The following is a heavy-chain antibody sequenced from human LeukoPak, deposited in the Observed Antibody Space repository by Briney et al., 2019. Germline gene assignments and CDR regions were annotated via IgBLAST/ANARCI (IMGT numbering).Heavy chain of an antibody. J-gene: IGHJ4*02. CDR1: GYTFTGYY. CDR3: ARGDYDFWSGYYYYFDY. CDR2: INPNSGGT. V-gene: IGHV1-2*02. Sequence: GASVKVSCKASGYTFTGYYMHWVRQAPGQGLEWMGWINPNSGGTNYAQKFQGRVTMTRDTSISTAYMELSRLRSDDTAVYYCARGDYDFWSGYYYYFDYWGQGTLVTVSP. D-gene: IGHD3-3*01.